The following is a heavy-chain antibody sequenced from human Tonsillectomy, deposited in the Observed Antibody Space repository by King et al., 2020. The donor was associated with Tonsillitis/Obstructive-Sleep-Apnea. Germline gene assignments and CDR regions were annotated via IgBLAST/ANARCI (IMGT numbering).Heavy chain of an antibody. CDR2: NNHSRST. D-gene: IGHD6-6*01. V-gene: IGHV4-34*01. Sequence: VQLQQWGAGLLKPSETLSLTCAVYGGACSGXDWSWIRQHPGKGLEWIGDNNHSRSTSYNPSLESRVTISVDTSKNQFSLKVTSVTAAAPAVYYCARXGNIAXXSRYXDVGXXGTTVTVXS. CDR1: GGACSGXD. CDR3: ARXGNIAXXSRYXDV. J-gene: IGHJ6*03.